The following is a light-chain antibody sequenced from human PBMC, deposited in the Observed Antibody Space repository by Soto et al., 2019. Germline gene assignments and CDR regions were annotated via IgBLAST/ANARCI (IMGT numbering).Light chain of an antibody. V-gene: IGKV1-5*03. CDR2: KAS. Sequence: DIQMTQSRSTVSASVGDRVTITCRASQSISSWLAWYQQKPGKAPNLLIYKASSLESGVPSRFSGSGSGTEFTLTISSLQPDDFATYYCQQYNIYPWTFGQGTKVEIK. CDR3: QQYNIYPWT. J-gene: IGKJ1*01. CDR1: QSISSW.